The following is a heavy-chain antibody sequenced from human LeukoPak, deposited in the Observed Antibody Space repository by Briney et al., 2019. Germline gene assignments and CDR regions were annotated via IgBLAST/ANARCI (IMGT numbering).Heavy chain of an antibody. CDR3: ARDFEISSG. CDR1: GFTFSSYW. CDR2: IKQDESEK. Sequence: PGGSLRLSCVASGFTFSSYWMSWVRQAPGKGLEWVANIKQDESEKYYVDSVKGRFTISRDNAKNSLYLQMNSLRAEDTAAYYCARDFEISSGWGQGTLVTVSS. D-gene: IGHD6-19*01. J-gene: IGHJ4*02. V-gene: IGHV3-7*01.